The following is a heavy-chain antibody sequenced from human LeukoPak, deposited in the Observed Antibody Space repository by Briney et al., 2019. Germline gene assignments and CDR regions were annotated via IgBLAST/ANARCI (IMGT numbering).Heavy chain of an antibody. Sequence: SETLSLTCTVSGGSISSGGYYWSWIRQHPGKGLEWIGYIYYSGSTYYNPSLKSRVTISVDTSKNQFSLKLSSVTAADTAVYYCARSGELRAFDIWGQGKMVTVSS. D-gene: IGHD1-26*01. J-gene: IGHJ3*02. V-gene: IGHV4-31*03. CDR2: IYYSGST. CDR1: GGSISSGGYY. CDR3: ARSGELRAFDI.